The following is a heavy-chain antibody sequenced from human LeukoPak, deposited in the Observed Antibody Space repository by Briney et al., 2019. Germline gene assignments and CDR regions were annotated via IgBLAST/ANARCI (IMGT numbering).Heavy chain of an antibody. CDR1: GFTFSSYW. CDR2: IKQDGSEK. CDR3: ARDFRFLDDY. V-gene: IGHV3-7*01. D-gene: IGHD3-3*01. J-gene: IGHJ4*02. Sequence: GGSLRLSCAAPGFTFSSYWMTWVRQAPGKGLEWVANIKQDGSEKYYVDSVKGRFTISRDNAKNSLYLQMNSLRAEDTAVYYCARDFRFLDDYWGQGTLVTVSS.